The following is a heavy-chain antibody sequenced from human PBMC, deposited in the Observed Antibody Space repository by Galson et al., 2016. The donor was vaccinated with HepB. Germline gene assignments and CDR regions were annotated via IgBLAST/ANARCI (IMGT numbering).Heavy chain of an antibody. CDR2: IYNGGTT. D-gene: IGHD1-14*01. CDR3: ARVAPVSSRIYF. J-gene: IGHJ4*02. V-gene: IGHV4-61*01. Sequence: SETLSLTCTVSGDSVTGRSYWSWIRQPPGKGLEWIGYIYNGGTTSYTPSLKSRVTMSLDTSKNQFSLRLQSMTAADTAVYLCARVAPVSSRIYFWGRGTRVTVSS. CDR1: GDSVTGRSY.